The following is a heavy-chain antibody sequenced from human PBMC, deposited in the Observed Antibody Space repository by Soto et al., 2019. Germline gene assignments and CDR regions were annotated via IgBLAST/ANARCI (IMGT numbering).Heavy chain of an antibody. Sequence: GGSLRLSCAASGFTFSSYWMSRVRQAPGKGLEWVASTKQDGSEKYYVDSVKGRFTISRGNAKNSLYLQMNSLRAEDTAVYYCARGRVTGTYFDYWGQGSLVTVSS. D-gene: IGHD1-20*01. J-gene: IGHJ4*02. CDR2: TKQDGSEK. V-gene: IGHV3-7*01. CDR1: GFTFSSYW. CDR3: ARGRVTGTYFDY.